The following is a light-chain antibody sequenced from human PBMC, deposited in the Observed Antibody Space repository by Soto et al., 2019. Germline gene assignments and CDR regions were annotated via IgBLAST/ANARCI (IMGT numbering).Light chain of an antibody. J-gene: IGKJ1*01. CDR1: QSVSTY. CDR3: QQRSNWPPTWT. CDR2: DAS. Sequence: EIVLTQSPATLSLSPGERATLSCRASQSVSTYLAWYQQKPGQAPRLLICDASKRATGIPVRFSGSGSGTDFTLTITSLEPEDFGVYYCQQRSNWPPTWTFGQGTKVDIK. V-gene: IGKV3-11*01.